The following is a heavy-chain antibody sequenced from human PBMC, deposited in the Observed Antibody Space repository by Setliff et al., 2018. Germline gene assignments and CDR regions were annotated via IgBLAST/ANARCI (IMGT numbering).Heavy chain of an antibody. Sequence: SETLSLTCTVSGGSISSGSYYWSWIRQPPGKGLEWIGYIYYSGSTNYNPSLKSRVTISVDTSKNQFSLKLSSVTAADTAVYYCARTDLRYQTDYWGQGTLVTVSS. CDR1: GGSISSGSYY. CDR2: IYYSGST. CDR3: ARTDLRYQTDY. J-gene: IGHJ4*02. V-gene: IGHV4-61*01. D-gene: IGHD2-2*01.